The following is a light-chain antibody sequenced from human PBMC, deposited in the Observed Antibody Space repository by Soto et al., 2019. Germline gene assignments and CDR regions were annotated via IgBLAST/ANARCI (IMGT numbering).Light chain of an antibody. CDR2: GAS. Sequence: EIVMTQSPATLSASLGEKVTLSCRASQSVRSSLAWYRQIPGQAPRLLIYGASTMDTEIPARFSGSGSGTDFTLTISSLQSADFAVYYCQQYYSWPYTFGRGTMLEIK. CDR1: QSVRSS. CDR3: QQYYSWPYT. V-gene: IGKV3-15*01. J-gene: IGKJ2*01.